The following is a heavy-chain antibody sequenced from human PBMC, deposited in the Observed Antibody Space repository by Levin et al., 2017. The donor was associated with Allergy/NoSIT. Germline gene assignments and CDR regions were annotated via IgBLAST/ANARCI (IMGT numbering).Heavy chain of an antibody. V-gene: IGHV3-49*03. CDR1: GFTFGDYA. Sequence: PGESLKISCTASGFTFGDYAMSWFRQAPGKGLEWVGFIRSKAYGGTTEYAASVKGRFTISRDDSKSIAYLQMNSLKTEDTAVYYCTREDYSGSLPAFDYWGQGTLVTVSS. CDR3: TREDYSGSLPAFDY. D-gene: IGHD1-26*01. J-gene: IGHJ4*02. CDR2: IRSKAYGGTT.